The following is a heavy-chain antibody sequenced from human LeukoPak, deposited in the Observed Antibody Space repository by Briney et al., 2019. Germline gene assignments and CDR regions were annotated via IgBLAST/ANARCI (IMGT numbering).Heavy chain of an antibody. CDR3: ARHLRYCSSTSCYSVWFDP. CDR2: IYHSGST. J-gene: IGHJ5*02. CDR1: GYSISSGYY. Sequence: SETLSLTCAVSGYSISSGYYWGWIRQPPGKGLKWIGSIYHSGSTYYNPSLKSRVTITVDTSKNQFSLKLSSVTAADTAVYYCARHLRYCSSTSCYSVWFDPWGQGTLVTVSS. D-gene: IGHD2-2*02. V-gene: IGHV4-38-2*01.